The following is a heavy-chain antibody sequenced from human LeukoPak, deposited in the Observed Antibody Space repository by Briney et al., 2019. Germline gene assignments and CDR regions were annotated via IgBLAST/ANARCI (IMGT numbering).Heavy chain of an antibody. CDR2: IRYDGSNK. CDR3: AKDRQWLVPVAFDI. CDR1: GFTFRNYG. D-gene: IGHD6-19*01. J-gene: IGHJ3*02. Sequence: PGGSLRLSCAASGFTFRNYGMHWVRQAPGKGLEWVAFIRYDGSNKYYVDSVNGRFTISRDNSKNTLYLQMNSLRAVDTAVYYCAKDRQWLVPVAFDIWGQGTMVTVSS. V-gene: IGHV3-30*02.